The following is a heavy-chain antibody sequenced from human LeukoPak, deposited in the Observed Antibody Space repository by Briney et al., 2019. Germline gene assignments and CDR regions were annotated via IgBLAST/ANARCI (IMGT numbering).Heavy chain of an antibody. CDR2: ISGSGVNT. V-gene: IGHV3-23*01. CDR3: ARGQIYDYVWGSYLDY. J-gene: IGHJ4*02. Sequence: GGPLRLSCAASGFTFSSYAMTWVRQAPGKGLEGVSLISGSGVNTYYAAPVKGRFTISRDNSKNTLYLQMNSLRAEETAVYYCARGQIYDYVWGSYLDYWGQGTLVTVSS. D-gene: IGHD3-16*01. CDR1: GFTFSSYA.